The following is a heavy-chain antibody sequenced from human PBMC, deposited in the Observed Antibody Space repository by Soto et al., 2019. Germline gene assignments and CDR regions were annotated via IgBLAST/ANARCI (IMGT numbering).Heavy chain of an antibody. D-gene: IGHD6-19*01. CDR1: GGSISSSNL. J-gene: IGHJ4*02. CDR3: ARVAVAGTRVDY. CDR2: IYHSGST. Sequence: SETLSLTCTVSGGSISSSNLWSWVRQPPGKGLEWIGEIYHSGSTNYNPSLKSRVTISVDKSKNQFSLKLSSVTAADTAVYYCARVAVAGTRVDYWGQGTLVTVSS. V-gene: IGHV4-4*02.